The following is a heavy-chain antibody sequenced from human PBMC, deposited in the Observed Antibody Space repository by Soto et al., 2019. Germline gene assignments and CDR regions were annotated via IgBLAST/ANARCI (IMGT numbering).Heavy chain of an antibody. D-gene: IGHD1-26*01. CDR2: IIPIFGTA. CDR1: GGTFSSHG. CDR3: ARPGGRGDYYNGMDV. Sequence: QVQLVQSGAEVKKPGSSVKVSCKASGGTFSSHGISWVRQAPGQGLEWMGGIIPIFGTANYAQKFQGRVTXXADESTSTAYMELSSLRSEDTAVYDWARPGGRGDYYNGMDVWGQGTTVTVSS. J-gene: IGHJ6*02. V-gene: IGHV1-69*12.